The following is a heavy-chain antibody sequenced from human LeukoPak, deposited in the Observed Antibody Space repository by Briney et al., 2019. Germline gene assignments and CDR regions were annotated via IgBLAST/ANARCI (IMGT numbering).Heavy chain of an antibody. CDR3: ARDPPYYYGSGSYYGIDY. CDR1: GGSFSGYY. Sequence: SETLSLTCAVYGGSFSGYYWSCIRQPPGKGLEWIGEINHSGSTNYNPSLKSRVTISVDTSKNQFSLKLSSVTAADTAVYYCARDPPYYYGSGSYYGIDYWGQGTLVTVSS. D-gene: IGHD3-10*01. J-gene: IGHJ4*02. V-gene: IGHV4-34*01. CDR2: INHSGST.